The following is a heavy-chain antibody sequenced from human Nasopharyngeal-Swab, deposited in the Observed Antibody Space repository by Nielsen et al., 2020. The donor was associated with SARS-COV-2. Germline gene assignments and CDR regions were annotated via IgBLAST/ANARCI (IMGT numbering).Heavy chain of an antibody. CDR1: GFTFSSYA. J-gene: IGHJ6*02. D-gene: IGHD6-19*01. CDR3: TKDSGWLATF. V-gene: IGHV3-23*01. CDR2: ISGSGGST. Sequence: GESLKISCAASGFTFSSYAMSWVRQAPGKGLEWVSAISGSGGSTYYADSVKGRFTISRDNSKNTLYLQMNSLRAEDTAVYYCTKDSGWLATFWGQGTAVTVSS.